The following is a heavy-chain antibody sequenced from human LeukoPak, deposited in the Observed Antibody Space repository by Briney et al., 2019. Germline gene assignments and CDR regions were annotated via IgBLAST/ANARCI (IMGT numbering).Heavy chain of an antibody. CDR1: GFTFSTYE. D-gene: IGHD2-2*01. V-gene: IGHV3-48*03. J-gene: IGHJ5*02. Sequence: GGPLRLSCAPSGFTFSTYEMNWVRQAPGKGLEGVSYISSSGSTIYYADSVKGRFTISRDNAKNSLYLQMNSLRAEDTAVYYCARGPLHVVVPAATWFDPWGQGILVTVSS. CDR2: ISSSGSTI. CDR3: ARGPLHVVVPAATWFDP.